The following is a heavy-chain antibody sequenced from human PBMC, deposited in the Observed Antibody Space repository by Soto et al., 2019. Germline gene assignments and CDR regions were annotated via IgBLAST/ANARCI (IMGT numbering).Heavy chain of an antibody. CDR3: AKRWYFDSSGYYYWYYFDH. D-gene: IGHD3-22*01. CDR1: GFTFTNYA. V-gene: IGHV3-23*01. CDR2: ISGSGDTT. J-gene: IGHJ4*02. Sequence: GGSLRLSCAASGFTFTNYAMSWVRQAPGKGLEWVSGISGSGDTTYYADSVKGRFTISRDSSKNTLYLQMNSLRAEDTAVYFCAKRWYFDSSGYYYWYYFDHWGQGTLVTVSS.